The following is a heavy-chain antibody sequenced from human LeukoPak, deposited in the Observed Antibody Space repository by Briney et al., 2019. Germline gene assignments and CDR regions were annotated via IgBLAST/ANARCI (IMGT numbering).Heavy chain of an antibody. V-gene: IGHV3-23*01. Sequence: GGSLRLSCAASGFTFSSYAMSWVRQAPGKGLKWVSAISGSGGSTYYADSVKGRFTISRDNSKNTLYLQMNSLRAEDTAVYYCAKDTLLWFGELYGDAFDIWGQGTMVTVSS. CDR2: ISGSGGST. J-gene: IGHJ3*02. D-gene: IGHD3-10*01. CDR3: AKDTLLWFGELYGDAFDI. CDR1: GFTFSSYA.